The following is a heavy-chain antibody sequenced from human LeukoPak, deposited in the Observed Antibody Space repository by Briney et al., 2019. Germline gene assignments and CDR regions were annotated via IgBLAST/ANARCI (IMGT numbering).Heavy chain of an antibody. CDR1: GFTFSSYG. D-gene: IGHD5-12*01. CDR3: ARDRSPGGGYDDAFDI. Sequence: GGSLRLSCAASGFTFSSYGMHWVRQAPGKGLEWVAVIWYDGSNKYYADSVKGRFTISRDNSKNTLYLQMNSLRAEDTAVYYCARDRSPGGGYDDAFDIWGQGTMVTVSS. V-gene: IGHV3-33*01. CDR2: IWYDGSNK. J-gene: IGHJ3*02.